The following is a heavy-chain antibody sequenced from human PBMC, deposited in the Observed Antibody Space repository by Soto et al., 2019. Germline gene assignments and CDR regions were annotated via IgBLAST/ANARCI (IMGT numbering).Heavy chain of an antibody. Sequence: GGSLRLSCAAPGFTFSNSWMSWVRQAPGKGLEWVGRIKSKTDGGTTDYAAPVKGRFTISRDDSKNTLYLQMNSLKTEDTAVYYCTTDSRSWIQLWSQSRYYFDYWGQGTLVTVSS. CDR1: GFTFSNSW. CDR3: TTDSRSWIQLWSQSRYYFDY. CDR2: IKSKTDGGTT. V-gene: IGHV3-15*01. J-gene: IGHJ4*02. D-gene: IGHD5-18*01.